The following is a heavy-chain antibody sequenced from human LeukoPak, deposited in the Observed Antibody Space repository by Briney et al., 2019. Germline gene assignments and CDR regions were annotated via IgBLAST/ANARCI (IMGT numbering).Heavy chain of an antibody. CDR3: ARDRSSGWYGKYYFDY. J-gene: IGHJ4*02. CDR2: IYYSGST. D-gene: IGHD6-19*01. CDR1: GGSISSYY. V-gene: IGHV4-59*01. Sequence: KPSETLSLTRTVSGGSISSYYWGWIRQPPGKGLGWVGYIYYSGSTNYNPSLKSRVTISVDTSKNQFSLKLSSVTAADTAVYYCARDRSSGWYGKYYFDYWGQGTLVTVSS.